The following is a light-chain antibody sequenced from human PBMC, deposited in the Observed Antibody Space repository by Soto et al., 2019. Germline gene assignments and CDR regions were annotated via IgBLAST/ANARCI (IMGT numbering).Light chain of an antibody. J-gene: IGKJ3*01. CDR1: QSVNNRY. Sequence: EIVLTQSPGTLSLSPGERATLSCRASQSVNNRYLAWYQQKPDQAPRLLIYGASSRATGVPDRFSGSGSGTDFTLTITRLEPEDFAVYYCQHYGSSPPITFGPGTKVDIK. CDR2: GAS. CDR3: QHYGSSPPIT. V-gene: IGKV3-20*01.